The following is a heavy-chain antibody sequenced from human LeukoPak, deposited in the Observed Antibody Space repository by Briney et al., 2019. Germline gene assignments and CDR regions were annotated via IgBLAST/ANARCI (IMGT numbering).Heavy chain of an antibody. V-gene: IGHV3-72*01. CDR3: VRSGSCWTQTFDY. CDR1: ELTFSHYY. J-gene: IGHJ4*02. Sequence: PGGSLRLSCAASELTFSHYYMNWVRQAPGKGLEWVARIRNQVYTYTTEYAASVKGRFTISRDDSKNSLYLQINGLQTEDTAVYCCVRSGSCWTQTFDYWGQGTLVTVSS. CDR2: IRNQVYTYTT. D-gene: IGHD2-15*01.